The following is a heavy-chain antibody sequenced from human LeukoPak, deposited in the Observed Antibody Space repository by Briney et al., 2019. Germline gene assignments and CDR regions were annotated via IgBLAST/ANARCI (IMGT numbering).Heavy chain of an antibody. J-gene: IGHJ4*02. Sequence: PSETLSLTCTVSGYSISSGYYWGWIRQPPGKGLEWIVSMYHTGTTYYNPSLKSRVTISVDTSKNQFSLILSSVTAADTAEYYCVRAKVVVAATVFDYWGQGTLVTVSS. D-gene: IGHD2-15*01. V-gene: IGHV4-38-2*02. CDR1: GYSISSGYY. CDR3: VRAKVVVAATVFDY. CDR2: MYHTGTT.